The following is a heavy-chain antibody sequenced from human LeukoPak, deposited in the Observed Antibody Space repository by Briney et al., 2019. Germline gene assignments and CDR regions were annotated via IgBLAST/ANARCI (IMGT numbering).Heavy chain of an antibody. CDR3: AKGRRTFIVVVIDAFDV. CDR2: INSDGSST. J-gene: IGHJ3*01. D-gene: IGHD3-22*01. Sequence: HPGGSLRLSCAASGFTFSSYWMHWVRQAPGKGLVWVSRINSDGSSTSYADSVKGRFTISRDNAKNTLYLQMNSLRAEDTAVYYCAKGRRTFIVVVIDAFDVWGQGTMVTVSS. V-gene: IGHV3-74*01. CDR1: GFTFSSYW.